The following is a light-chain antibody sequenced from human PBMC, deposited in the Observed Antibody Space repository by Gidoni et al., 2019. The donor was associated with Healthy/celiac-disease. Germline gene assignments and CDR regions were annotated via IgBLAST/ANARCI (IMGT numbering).Light chain of an antibody. V-gene: IGLV2-14*01. Sequence: QSALTQPAPVSGSPGQSITTSCTGTSSDVGGYNYVSWYQQHPGKAPKLMIYAVSNRPSGVSNRFSGSKSGNTASLTISGLQAEDEADYYCSSYTSSSKGVFGTGTKVTVL. CDR1: SSDVGGYNY. CDR2: AVS. J-gene: IGLJ1*01. CDR3: SSYTSSSKGV.